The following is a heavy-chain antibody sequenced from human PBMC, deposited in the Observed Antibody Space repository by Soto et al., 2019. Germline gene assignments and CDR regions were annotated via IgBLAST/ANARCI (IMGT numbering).Heavy chain of an antibody. D-gene: IGHD6-25*01. J-gene: IGHJ5*02. Sequence: MSLTCTVSGGSISSGDYYWSWIRQPPGKGLEWIGYIYYSGSTYYNPSLKSRINISIDTSKKQFSLKLRAVTAADTAVYYCARVNIAATGHLRWFDPWGQGTLVTVSS. CDR3: ARVNIAATGHLRWFDP. V-gene: IGHV4-30-4*01. CDR2: IYYSGST. CDR1: GGSISSGDYY.